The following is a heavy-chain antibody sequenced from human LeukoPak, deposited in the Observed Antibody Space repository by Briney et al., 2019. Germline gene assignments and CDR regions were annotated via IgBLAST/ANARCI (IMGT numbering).Heavy chain of an antibody. CDR3: ARRAGAYTHPYDY. CDR2: IYSGGST. D-gene: IGHD3-16*01. CDR1: GFTVSSNY. J-gene: IGHJ4*02. V-gene: IGHV3-53*01. Sequence: PGGSLRLSCAASGFTVSSNYMTWVRQAPGKGLEWVSHIYSGGSTYYADSVKGRFTISRDNSKNTRYVQMNSLRAEDTAVYYCARRAGAYTHPYDYWGQGTLVTVS.